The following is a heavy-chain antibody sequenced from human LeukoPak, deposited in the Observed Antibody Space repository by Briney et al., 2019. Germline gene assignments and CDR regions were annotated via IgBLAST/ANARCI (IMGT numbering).Heavy chain of an antibody. J-gene: IGHJ4*02. CDR2: IYHSGST. Sequence: PAGTLSLTCAVSGGSISSTNWWSWVRQPPGKGLEWIGDIYHSGSTNYNPSLKSRVTISVDKSKNQFSLRLSSVTAADTAVYYCAKKYYYDIRPLDYWGQGTLVTLSA. CDR3: AKKYYYDIRPLDY. V-gene: IGHV4-4*02. CDR1: GGSISSTNW. D-gene: IGHD3-22*01.